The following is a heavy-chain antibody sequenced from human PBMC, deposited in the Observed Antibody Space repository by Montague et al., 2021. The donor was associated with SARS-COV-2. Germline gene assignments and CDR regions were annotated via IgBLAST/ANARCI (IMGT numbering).Heavy chain of an antibody. CDR2: IYYSGST. Sequence: SETLSLTCTVSGGSISSYYWSWVRQPPGKGLEWIGYIYYSGSTNYNPSLKSRVTISVDTSKNQFSLKLSSVTAADTAVYYCARGAGRGSGYGQDYYYYYGMDVWGQGTTVTVSS. CDR3: ARGAGRGSGYGQDYYYYYGMDV. V-gene: IGHV4-59*01. CDR1: GGSISSYY. J-gene: IGHJ6*02. D-gene: IGHD5-12*01.